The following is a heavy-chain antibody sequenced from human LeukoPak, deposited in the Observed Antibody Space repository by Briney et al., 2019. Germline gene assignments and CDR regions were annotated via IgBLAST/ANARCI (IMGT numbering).Heavy chain of an antibody. Sequence: GGSLRLSCAASGLTFSSHWMSWVRQAPGKGLEWVANIKEDGSEKHYVDSVKGRFTISRDNAKNSLYLQMNSLRAEDTAVYYCARDRTRCFYWGQGTLVTVSS. J-gene: IGHJ4*02. CDR3: ARDRTRCFY. CDR2: IKEDGSEK. CDR1: GLTFSSHW. D-gene: IGHD2-8*01. V-gene: IGHV3-7*01.